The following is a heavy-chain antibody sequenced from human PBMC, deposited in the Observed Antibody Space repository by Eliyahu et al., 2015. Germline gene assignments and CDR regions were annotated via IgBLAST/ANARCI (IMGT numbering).Heavy chain of an antibody. Sequence: EVQLVESGGGLVQPGGSLKLXXAASGFTFSGSXMHWVRQASGKGLEWVGRIRSKANSYATAYAASVKGRFTISRDDSXNTAYLQMNSLKTEDTAVYYCTRLHYYDSSGYYPVVSXYWGQGTLVTVSS. CDR3: TRLHYYDSSGYYPVVSXY. D-gene: IGHD3-22*01. V-gene: IGHV3-73*01. CDR1: GFTFSGSX. CDR2: IRSKANSYAT. J-gene: IGHJ4*02.